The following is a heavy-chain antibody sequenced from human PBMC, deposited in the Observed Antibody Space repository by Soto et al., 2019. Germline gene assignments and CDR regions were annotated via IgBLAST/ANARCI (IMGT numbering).Heavy chain of an antibody. D-gene: IGHD6-19*01. J-gene: IGHJ6*02. CDR1: GYSISSGYY. CDR2: IYHSGST. CDR3: AREVAGVYYYYGMDV. V-gene: IGHV4-38-2*01. Sequence: SETLSLTCAVSGYSISSGYYWGWIRQPPGKGLEWIGSIYHSGSTYNNPSLKSRVTMTTDTSTSTAYMELRSLRSDDTAVYYCAREVAGVYYYYGMDVWGQGTTVTVSS.